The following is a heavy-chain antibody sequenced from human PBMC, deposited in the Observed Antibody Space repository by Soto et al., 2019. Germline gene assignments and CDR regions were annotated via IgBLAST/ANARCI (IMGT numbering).Heavy chain of an antibody. CDR1: EFSVSSNY. Sequence: GGSLRLSCAASEFSVSSNYLSWVRQAPGKGLEWVSGIYSGGATYYADSVKGRFTFSRDNSKNTLYLQMNSLRIEDTAVYYCARGSYRAFGYWGQGTLVTVSS. J-gene: IGHJ4*02. V-gene: IGHV3-53*01. CDR3: ARGSYRAFGY. CDR2: IYSGGAT. D-gene: IGHD4-4*01.